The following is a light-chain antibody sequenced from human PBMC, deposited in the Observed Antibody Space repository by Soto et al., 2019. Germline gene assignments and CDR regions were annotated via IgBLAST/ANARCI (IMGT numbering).Light chain of an antibody. J-gene: IGLJ3*02. CDR1: SSNIGAGFD. CDR3: QSYDNSLSSWV. V-gene: IGLV1-40*01. CDR2: GNS. Sequence: QSVLTQPPSVSGAPGQRVTISCTGSSSNIGAGFDVQWFQQLPETAPKLLIYGNSHRPSGVPDRFSGSKSGTSASLAITGLQAEDEADYYCQSYDNSLSSWVFGGGTKVTVL.